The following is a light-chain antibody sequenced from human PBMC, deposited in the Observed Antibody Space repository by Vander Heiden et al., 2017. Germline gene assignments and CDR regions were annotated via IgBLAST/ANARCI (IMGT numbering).Light chain of an antibody. Sequence: SYELTQAPSVSVSPGQTASITCSGDKLGDKYACWYQQKPGQPPVVVIYQDRKRPSGIPERFSGSNSGNTATLTISGTQAMDEADYYCQAWDSSIGWVFGGGTKLTVL. CDR1: KLGDKY. CDR2: QDR. J-gene: IGLJ3*02. V-gene: IGLV3-1*01. CDR3: QAWDSSIGWV.